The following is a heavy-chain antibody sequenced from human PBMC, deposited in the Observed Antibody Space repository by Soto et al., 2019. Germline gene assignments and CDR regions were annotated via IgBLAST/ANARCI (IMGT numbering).Heavy chain of an antibody. CDR2: INHSGST. CDR1: GGSFSGYY. CDR3: ARGDDFWSGLNYYHYYMDV. D-gene: IGHD3-3*01. J-gene: IGHJ6*03. Sequence: PSETLSLTCAVYGGSFSGYYWSWIRQPPGKGLEWIGEINHSGSTNYNPSLKSRVTISVDTSKNQFSLKLSSVTAADTAVYYCARGDDFWSGLNYYHYYMDVWGKGTTVTVSS. V-gene: IGHV4-34*01.